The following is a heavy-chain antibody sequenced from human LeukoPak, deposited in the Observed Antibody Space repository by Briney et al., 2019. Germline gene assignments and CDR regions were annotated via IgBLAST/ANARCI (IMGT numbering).Heavy chain of an antibody. CDR2: INSDGSIT. D-gene: IGHD4-17*01. CDR3: AKERDGDYVRYTHY. V-gene: IGHV3-74*01. J-gene: IGHJ4*02. CDR1: GFTFTTYW. Sequence: GGSLRLSCAASGFTFTTYWMHWVRQAPGKGLVWVSHINSDGSITSYADSVKGRFTISRDNAKNTLYLQMNSLRAEDTAVYYCAKERDGDYVRYTHYWGQGTLVTVSS.